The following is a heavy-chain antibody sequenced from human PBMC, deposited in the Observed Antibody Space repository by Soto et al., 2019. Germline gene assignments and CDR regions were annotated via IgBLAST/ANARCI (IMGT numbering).Heavy chain of an antibody. J-gene: IGHJ4*02. Sequence: GGSLRLSCAASGFTFSSYGMHWVRQAPGKGLEWVAVISYDGSNKYYADSVKGRFTISRDNSKNTLYLQMNSLRAEDTAVYYCAKDWGYYGSGSYYPIDYWGQGT. CDR1: GFTFSSYG. CDR3: AKDWGYYGSGSYYPIDY. V-gene: IGHV3-30*18. CDR2: ISYDGSNK. D-gene: IGHD3-10*01.